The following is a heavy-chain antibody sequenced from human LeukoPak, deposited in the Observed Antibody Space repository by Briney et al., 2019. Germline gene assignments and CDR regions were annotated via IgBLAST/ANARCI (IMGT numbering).Heavy chain of an antibody. V-gene: IGHV3-20*04. CDR2: INWNGGST. Sequence: GGSLRLSCAASGFTFDDYGMSWVRQAPGKGLEWVSGINWNGGSTGYADSVKGRFTISRDNAKNSLYLQMNSLRAEDTALYYCASGSYYIYFDYWAREPWSPSPQ. D-gene: IGHD1-26*01. CDR3: ASGSYYIYFDY. CDR1: GFTFDDYG. J-gene: IGHJ4*02.